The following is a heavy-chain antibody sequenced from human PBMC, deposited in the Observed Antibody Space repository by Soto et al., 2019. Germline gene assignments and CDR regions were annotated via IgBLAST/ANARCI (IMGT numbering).Heavy chain of an antibody. J-gene: IGHJ5*02. V-gene: IGHV3-48*03. CDR3: ARDSRAGGKESWFHP. CDR2: ISSSGRTI. D-gene: IGHD3-16*01. Sequence: GGSLRLSCAASGFTFSSYEMNWVRQAPGKGLEWVSYISSSGRTIFYADSVKGRFTISRDNAKNSLYLQMNSLRAEDTAVYYCARDSRAGGKESWFHPCGQGTMVTVYS. CDR1: GFTFSSYE.